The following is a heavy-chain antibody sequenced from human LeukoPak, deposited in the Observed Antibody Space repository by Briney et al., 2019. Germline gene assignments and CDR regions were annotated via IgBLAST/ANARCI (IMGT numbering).Heavy chain of an antibody. V-gene: IGHV1-18*01. Sequence: ASVKVSCKASGYTFTSYGISWVRQAPGQGLEWMGWISAYNGNTNYAQKLQGRVTMTTDTSTSTDYMELRSMRSDDTAVYYCARVGARIGYCSSTSCGEDYWGQGTLVTVSS. CDR3: ARVGARIGYCSSTSCGEDY. D-gene: IGHD2-2*01. CDR1: GYTFTSYG. CDR2: ISAYNGNT. J-gene: IGHJ4*02.